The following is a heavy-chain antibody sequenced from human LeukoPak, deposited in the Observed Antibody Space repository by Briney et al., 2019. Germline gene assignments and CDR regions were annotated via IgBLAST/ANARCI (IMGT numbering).Heavy chain of an antibody. CDR3: ARGLRYYYYMDV. Sequence: SETLSLTCAVYGGSFSGYYWSWIRQPPGKGLEWIGEINHSGSTNYNPSLKSRVTISVDTSKNQFSLKLSSVTAADTAVYYCARGLRYYYYMDVWGKGTTVTVSS. J-gene: IGHJ6*03. V-gene: IGHV4-34*01. CDR1: GGSFSGYY. CDR2: INHSGST.